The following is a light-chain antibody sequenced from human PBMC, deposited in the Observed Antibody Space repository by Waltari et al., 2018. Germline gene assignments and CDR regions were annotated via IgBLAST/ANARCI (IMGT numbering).Light chain of an antibody. Sequence: EIVLTQSPGTLSLSPGERATLSCRASQSVSSSYLAWYQQKPGQATMLIIYGASIRATGIPDRFSGSGSGTDFTITISRLEPEDVAVYYCQQYGSSPGTLGQGTKVEIK. CDR3: QQYGSSPGT. CDR1: QSVSSSY. V-gene: IGKV3-20*01. J-gene: IGKJ1*01. CDR2: GAS.